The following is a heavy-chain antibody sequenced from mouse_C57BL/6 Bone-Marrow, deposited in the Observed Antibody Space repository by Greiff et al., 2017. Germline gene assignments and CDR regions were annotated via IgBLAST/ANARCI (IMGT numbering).Heavy chain of an antibody. CDR3: ARNWDYFDC. CDR1: GYTFTDYD. V-gene: IGHV1-77*01. CDR2: FGPGSGST. Sequence: QVQLQQSGAELAKPGASVKISCKASGYTFTDYDLSWVKQRAGQGLEWIGKFGPGSGSTSYTEKFKGKAPLTAAKSSSTADVELGSRTSEDSAVYFCARNWDYFDCWGQGTTRTVSA. J-gene: IGHJ2*01. D-gene: IGHD4-1*01.